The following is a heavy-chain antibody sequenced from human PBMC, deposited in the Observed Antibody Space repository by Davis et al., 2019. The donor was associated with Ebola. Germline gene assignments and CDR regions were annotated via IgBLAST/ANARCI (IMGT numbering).Heavy chain of an antibody. J-gene: IGHJ4*02. Sequence: GESLKISCAASGFTFSNYWMSWVRQAPGEGLEWLANIKPDGSEKGYLDSVRGRLTISRDNAKNSLFLQVNSLRAEDTAVYYCARDDQAVPATHWGQGTLVTVSS. CDR1: GFTFSNYW. CDR2: IKPDGSEK. CDR3: ARDDQAVPATH. V-gene: IGHV3-7*03. D-gene: IGHD6-19*01.